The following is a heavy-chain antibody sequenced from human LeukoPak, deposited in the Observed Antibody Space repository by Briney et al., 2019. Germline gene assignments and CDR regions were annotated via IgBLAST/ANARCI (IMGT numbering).Heavy chain of an antibody. V-gene: IGHV4-39*01. D-gene: IGHD4-11*01. CDR2: IYYSGST. Sequence: SETLSLTCTVSGGSISSSSYYWGWIRQPPGKGLEWIGRIYYSGSTYYNPSLKSRVTISVDTSKNQFSLKLSSVTAADTAVYYCARTLTNLPDFDYWGQGTLVTVSS. CDR1: GGSISSSSYY. CDR3: ARTLTNLPDFDY. J-gene: IGHJ4*02.